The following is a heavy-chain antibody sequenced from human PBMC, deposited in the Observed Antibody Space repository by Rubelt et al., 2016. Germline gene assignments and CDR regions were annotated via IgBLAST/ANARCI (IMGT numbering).Heavy chain of an antibody. J-gene: IGHJ4*02. Sequence: QVQLQQWGAGLLKPSETLSLTCAVYGGSFRGYYWSWIRQPPGKGLEWIGEITPSGSTNYNPSLKRGVPISGDTAKNQFSLKLGSVTAADTAVYYCARGPYDSSGYHDYWGQGTLVTVSS. CDR1: GGSFRGYY. D-gene: IGHD3-22*01. V-gene: IGHV4-34*01. CDR2: ITPSGST. CDR3: ARGPYDSSGYHDY.